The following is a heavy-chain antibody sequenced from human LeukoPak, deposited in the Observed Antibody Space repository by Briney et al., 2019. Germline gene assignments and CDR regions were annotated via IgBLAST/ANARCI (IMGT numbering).Heavy chain of an antibody. CDR1: GYSFTSYW. V-gene: IGHV5-51*01. J-gene: IGHJ4*02. Sequence: GESLKISCKGSGYSFTSYWIGWVRQLPGKGLEWMGIIYPGDSDTRYSPSFQGQVTISADKSISTAYLQWSSLKASDTAMYYCARSEESTVTTLDYWGQGTLVTVSS. CDR3: ARSEESTVTTLDY. CDR2: IYPGDSDT. D-gene: IGHD4-17*01.